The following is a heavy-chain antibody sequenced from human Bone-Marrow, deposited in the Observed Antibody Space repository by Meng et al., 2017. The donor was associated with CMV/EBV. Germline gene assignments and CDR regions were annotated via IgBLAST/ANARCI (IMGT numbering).Heavy chain of an antibody. V-gene: IGHV3-11*01. Sequence: GESLKISCAASGFTVSSNYMSWVRQAPGKGLEWVSYISSSGSTIYYAYSVKGRFTISRDNAKNSLYLQMNSLRAEDTAVYYCARECETWEPPDALDIWGQGTMVTVSS. J-gene: IGHJ3*02. CDR1: GFTVSSNY. CDR2: ISSSGSTI. D-gene: IGHD1-26*01. CDR3: ARECETWEPPDALDI.